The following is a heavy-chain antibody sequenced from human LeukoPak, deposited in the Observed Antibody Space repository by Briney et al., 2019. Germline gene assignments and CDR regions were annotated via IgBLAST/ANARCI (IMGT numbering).Heavy chain of an antibody. CDR1: GFAVSDDY. V-gene: IGHV3-11*01. Sequence: ADGGFAVSDDYMIWINQAPGKGLEWVSYISSSGSTIYYADSVKGRFTISRDNAKNSLYLQMNSLRAEDTAVYYCARDRRSGGSYFYYYYGMDVWGQGTTVTVSS. D-gene: IGHD1-26*01. CDR2: ISSSGSTI. CDR3: ARDRRSGGSYFYYYYGMDV. J-gene: IGHJ6*02.